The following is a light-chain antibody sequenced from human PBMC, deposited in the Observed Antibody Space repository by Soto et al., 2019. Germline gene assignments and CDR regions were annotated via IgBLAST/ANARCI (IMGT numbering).Light chain of an antibody. Sequence: EIVLTQSPATLSLSPGERATLSCRASQSVSNYLAWYQQRPGQAPRLLIYDASNRATGIPARFSGSGSGTDFTLTISSLEPEDFAVDYCQQRSNWPRLTFGQGTKLDIK. CDR3: QQRSNWPRLT. J-gene: IGKJ2*01. V-gene: IGKV3-11*01. CDR1: QSVSNY. CDR2: DAS.